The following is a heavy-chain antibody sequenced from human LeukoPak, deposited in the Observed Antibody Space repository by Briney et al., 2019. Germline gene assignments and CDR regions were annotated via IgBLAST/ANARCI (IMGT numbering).Heavy chain of an antibody. V-gene: IGHV1-69*04. D-gene: IGHD6-13*01. J-gene: IGHJ4*02. CDR3: ERDASSSFDY. Sequence: SVKVSCKASGGTFSSYAISWVRQAPGQGLEWMGRIIPILGIANYAQKFQGRVTITADKSTSTAYMELSSLRSEDTAVYYCERDASSSFDYWGQGTLVTVSS. CDR1: GGTFSSYA. CDR2: IIPILGIA.